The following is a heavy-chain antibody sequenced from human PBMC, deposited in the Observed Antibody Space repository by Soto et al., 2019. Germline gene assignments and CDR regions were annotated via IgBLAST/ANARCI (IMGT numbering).Heavy chain of an antibody. J-gene: IGHJ4*02. V-gene: IGHV3-74*01. Sequence: EVQLVESGGGLVQPGGSLRLSCAASGFTFSSYWMHWVRQAPGKGLVWVSRINSDGSSTSYADSEKGRFTISRDNAKNTLYLQMNSLRAEDTAVYYCARDPEGDYYDSSGTTNDYWGQGTLVTVSS. CDR1: GFTFSSYW. CDR2: INSDGSST. CDR3: ARDPEGDYYDSSGTTNDY. D-gene: IGHD3-22*01.